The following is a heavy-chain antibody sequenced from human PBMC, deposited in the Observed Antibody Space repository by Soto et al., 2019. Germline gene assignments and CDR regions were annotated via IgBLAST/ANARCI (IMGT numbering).Heavy chain of an antibody. J-gene: IGHJ4*02. CDR2: ISSDGSKK. D-gene: IGHD3-10*01. CDR3: AKDRRASGDGESIDY. V-gene: IGHV3-30*18. Sequence: QVPLVESGGGVVQPGRSLRLSCVASGFTFSGYGLHWIRQAPGKGLEWVAVISSDGSKKYYGDPVKGRFSISRDNSKNTLYLQMNSLNVEDTALYYCAKDRRASGDGESIDYWGQGTLVTVSS. CDR1: GFTFSGYG.